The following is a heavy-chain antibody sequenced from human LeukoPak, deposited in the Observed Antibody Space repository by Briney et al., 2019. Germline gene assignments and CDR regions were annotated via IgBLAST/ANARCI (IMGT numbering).Heavy chain of an antibody. J-gene: IGHJ5*02. Sequence: ASVKVSCKASGYTFTRFGISWVRQAPGQGLEWMGWISGYNDNPHYAQSFQGRVTMTTDTSSSTAYMELRSLGSDDTAVYYCARVGRDCRDTRCTWSDWLDPWGQGTLVNVSS. V-gene: IGHV1-18*01. CDR2: ISGYNDNP. CDR1: GYTFTRFG. D-gene: IGHD2-2*01. CDR3: ARVGRDCRDTRCTWSDWLDP.